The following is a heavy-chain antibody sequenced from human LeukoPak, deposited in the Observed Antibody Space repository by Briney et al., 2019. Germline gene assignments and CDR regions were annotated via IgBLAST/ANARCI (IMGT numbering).Heavy chain of an antibody. CDR2: IDSDGSST. Sequence: TGGSLRLSCAASGFTFSSYWMHWVRQAPGKGLVWVSRIDSDGSSTSYADSVKGRFTISRDNAKNTLYLQMNSLRAEDTAVYYCARSIKEPAAIWEGFDYWGQGTLVTVSS. CDR1: GFTFSSYW. CDR3: ARSIKEPAAIWEGFDY. D-gene: IGHD2-2*01. J-gene: IGHJ4*02. V-gene: IGHV3-74*01.